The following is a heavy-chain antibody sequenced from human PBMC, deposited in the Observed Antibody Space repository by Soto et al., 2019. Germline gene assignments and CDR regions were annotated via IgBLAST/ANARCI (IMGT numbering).Heavy chain of an antibody. CDR3: AQARSANSYDAVAV. D-gene: IGHD3-16*01. V-gene: IGHV3-23*01. CDR2: ISDSGSST. J-gene: IGHJ4*02. CDR1: GFTYSRYA. Sequence: ESGGGLVQPGGSLRLSCAASGFTYSRYAMSWVRQAPGKGLEWVSVISDSGSSTYYADSVKGRFTISSDNSKNTLYLQMNSLRAEDTAVYYCAQARSANSYDAVAVWGQGTLVIVSS.